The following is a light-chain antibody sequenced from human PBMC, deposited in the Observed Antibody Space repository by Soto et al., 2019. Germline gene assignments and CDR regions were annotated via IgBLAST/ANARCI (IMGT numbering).Light chain of an antibody. J-gene: IGKJ2*01. Sequence: EIVMTQSPATLSVSPGGTATLSCRASQGLGSRLAWYQQKPGQAPRLLIYDASTRATGVPDRFSGSESETEFTLTSSSLQSEDFAVYYCQHYHGWVKAFGQGTKLEIK. CDR3: QHYHGWVKA. CDR1: QGLGSR. V-gene: IGKV3-15*01. CDR2: DAS.